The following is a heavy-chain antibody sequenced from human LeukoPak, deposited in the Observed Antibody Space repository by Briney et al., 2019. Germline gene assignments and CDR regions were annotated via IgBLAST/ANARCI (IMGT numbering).Heavy chain of an antibody. CDR1: GGSISSYY. CDR3: ARAEVVPAAGFDY. V-gene: IGHV4-59*01. Sequence: SETLSLTCTVPGGSISSYYWSWIRQPPGKGLEWIGYIYYSGSTNYNPSLKSRVTISVDTSKNQFSLKLSSVTAADTAVYYCARAEVVPAAGFDYWGQGTLVTVSS. CDR2: IYYSGST. J-gene: IGHJ4*02. D-gene: IGHD2-2*01.